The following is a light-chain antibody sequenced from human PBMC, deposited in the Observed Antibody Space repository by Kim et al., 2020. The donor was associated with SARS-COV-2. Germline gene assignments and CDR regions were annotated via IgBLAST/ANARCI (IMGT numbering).Light chain of an antibody. Sequence: QNATLTCTGSSSNVGNEGAAWLQQHQGHPPKLLSYRNNNRPSGISERLSASRSGNTASLTISGLQPEDEADYYCTAWDSSLSAWVFGGGTQLTVL. CDR2: RNN. J-gene: IGLJ3*02. CDR1: SSNVGNEG. CDR3: TAWDSSLSAWV. V-gene: IGLV10-54*01.